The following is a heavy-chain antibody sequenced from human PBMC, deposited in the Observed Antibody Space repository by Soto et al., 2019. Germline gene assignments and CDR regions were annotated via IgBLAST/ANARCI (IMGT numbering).Heavy chain of an antibody. CDR2: IYYSGST. V-gene: IGHV4-31*03. CDR3: ARTPRP. CDR1: GGSISSGGYY. Sequence: QVQLQESGPGLVKPSQTLSLTCTVSGGSISSGGYYWSWIRQHPGKGLEWIGYIYYSGSTCYDPSLETRVTIAVDTSKIQFSRTLSSVTAAATAVHYCARTPRPWGQGTLVTVSS. J-gene: IGHJ5*02.